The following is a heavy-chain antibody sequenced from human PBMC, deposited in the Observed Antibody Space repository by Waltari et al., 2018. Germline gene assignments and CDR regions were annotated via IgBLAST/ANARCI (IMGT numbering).Heavy chain of an antibody. J-gene: IGHJ4*02. CDR3: ATDQRWELLSHLDY. CDR2: IYSGGST. CDR1: GFTVSSNY. V-gene: IGHV3-53*01. D-gene: IGHD1-26*01. Sequence: EVQLVESGGGLIQPGGSLRLSCAASGFTVSSNYMSWVRQAPGKGLEWVSVIYSGGSTYYADSVKGRFTISRDNSKNTLYLQMNSLRAEDTAVYYCATDQRWELLSHLDYWGQGTLVTVSS.